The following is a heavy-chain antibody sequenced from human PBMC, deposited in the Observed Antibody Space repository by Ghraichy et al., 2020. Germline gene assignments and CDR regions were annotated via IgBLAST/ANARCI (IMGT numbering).Heavy chain of an antibody. CDR2: INSDGSST. CDR3: ARVLGYCSGGNCYALGY. CDR1: GFTFSSYW. J-gene: IGHJ4*02. V-gene: IGHV3-74*01. D-gene: IGHD2-15*01. Sequence: GESLNISCAASGFTFSSYWMHWVRQAPGKGLVWVSRINSDGSSTSYADSVKGRFTISRDNAKKTLYLQMNSLRAEDTAVYYCARVLGYCSGGNCYALGYWGQGALVTVSS.